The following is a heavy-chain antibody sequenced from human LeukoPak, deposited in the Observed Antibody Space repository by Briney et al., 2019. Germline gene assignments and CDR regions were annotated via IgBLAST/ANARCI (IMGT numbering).Heavy chain of an antibody. CDR3: ARDYDVLTAYPPTQLFDP. V-gene: IGHV4-59*12. CDR2: ISYSDSA. J-gene: IGHJ5*02. Sequence: SETLSLTCTISGGSISDYYWSWIRQPPGKGLEWIAYISYSDSANYNPSLKSRVTMSVDTSKNQFSLKLNSVTAADTAVYYCARDYDVLTAYPPTQLFDPWGQGTLVTVSS. CDR1: GGSISDYY. D-gene: IGHD3-9*01.